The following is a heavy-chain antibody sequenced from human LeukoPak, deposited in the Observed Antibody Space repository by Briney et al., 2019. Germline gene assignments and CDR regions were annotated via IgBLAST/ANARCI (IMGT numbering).Heavy chain of an antibody. CDR1: GFTFSSYS. J-gene: IGHJ4*02. D-gene: IGHD2-15*01. Sequence: GGSLRLSCAVSGFTFSSYSMTWVRQAPGKGLEWVSSISGSSSYIYYADSVKGRFTVSRDNAKNSLFLQMNSLRAEDTAVYYCARDSYCSGGRCYPPYYCDYWGQGTLVTVSS. CDR3: ARDSYCSGGRCYPPYYCDY. V-gene: IGHV3-21*01. CDR2: ISGSSSYI.